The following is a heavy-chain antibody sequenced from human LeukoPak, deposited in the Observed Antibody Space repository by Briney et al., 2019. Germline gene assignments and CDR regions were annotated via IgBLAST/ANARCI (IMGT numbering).Heavy chain of an antibody. CDR1: GGSISSHY. CDR3: ARSQRNYYDGSGYYPDAFDI. D-gene: IGHD3-22*01. J-gene: IGHJ3*02. CDR2: TYYSGSA. V-gene: IGHV4-59*08. Sequence: PSETLSLTCTVSGGSISSHYWSWIRQPPGKGLEWIGYTYYSGSANYNPSLKSRVTISVDTSKSQFPLKLSSVTAADTAVYYCARSQRNYYDGSGYYPDAFDIWGQGTMVTVSS.